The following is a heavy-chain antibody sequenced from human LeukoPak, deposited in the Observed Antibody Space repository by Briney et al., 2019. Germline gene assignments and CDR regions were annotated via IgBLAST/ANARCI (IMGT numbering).Heavy chain of an antibody. Sequence: ASVKVSCKASGGTFSSYAISWVRQAPGHRLEWMGGIIPIFGTDNYEQKFQRRVTITADESTSTAYIELSSLRSEDTAVYYCARGYSSGWYGTEYYYYYMDVWGKGTTVTISS. CDR2: IIPIFGTD. D-gene: IGHD6-19*01. CDR3: ARGYSSGWYGTEYYYYYMDV. CDR1: GGTFSSYA. J-gene: IGHJ6*03. V-gene: IGHV1-69*13.